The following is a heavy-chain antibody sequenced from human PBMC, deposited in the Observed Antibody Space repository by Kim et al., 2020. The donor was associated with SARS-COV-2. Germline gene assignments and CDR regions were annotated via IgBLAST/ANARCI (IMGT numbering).Heavy chain of an antibody. J-gene: IGHJ4*02. CDR2: IYSGGST. D-gene: IGHD6-19*01. V-gene: IGHV3-53*01. Sequence: GGSLRLSCAASGFTVSSNYMSWVRQAPGKGLEWVSVIYSGGSTYYADSVKGRFTISRDNSKNTLYLQMNSLRAEDTAVYYCSGAEIAVAGTGDYWGQGTLVTVSS. CDR1: GFTVSSNY. CDR3: SGAEIAVAGTGDY.